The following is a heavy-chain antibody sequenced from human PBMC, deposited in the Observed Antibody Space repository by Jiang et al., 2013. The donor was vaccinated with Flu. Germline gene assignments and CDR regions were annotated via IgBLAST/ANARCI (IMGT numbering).Heavy chain of an antibody. Sequence: VQLLESGGGVVQPGRSLRLSCAASGFNISSYGMHWVRQAPGKGLEWAAVIWFDGSNKFHADSVKGRFTISRDNSKNTLYLQMNSLRADDTAVYYCARGLQALENYYGMDVWGQGTTVTVSS. V-gene: IGHV3-33*01. CDR2: IWFDGSNK. J-gene: IGHJ6*02. CDR3: ARGLQALENYYGMDV. D-gene: IGHD4-11*01. CDR1: GFNISSYG.